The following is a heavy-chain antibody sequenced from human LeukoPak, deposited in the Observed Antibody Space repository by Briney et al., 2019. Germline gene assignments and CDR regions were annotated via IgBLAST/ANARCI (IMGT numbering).Heavy chain of an antibody. CDR3: ARDWPTIAAAGTIPEYFQH. D-gene: IGHD6-13*01. CDR1: GFTFSSYW. J-gene: IGHJ1*01. CDR2: ISGSSGYI. Sequence: GGSLRLSCAASGFTFSSYWMNWVRQAPGKGLEWVSSISGSSGYIYYEDSVKGRFPISRDNAKHSLYLQMNSLRAEDTAVYYCARDWPTIAAAGTIPEYFQHWGQGTLVTVSS. V-gene: IGHV3-21*01.